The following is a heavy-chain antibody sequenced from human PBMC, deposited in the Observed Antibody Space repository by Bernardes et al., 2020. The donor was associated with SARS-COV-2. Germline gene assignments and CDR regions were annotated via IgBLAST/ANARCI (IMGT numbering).Heavy chain of an antibody. Sequence: ASVKVSCKASGYTFTSYDINWVRQATGQGLEWMGWMNPNSGNTGYAQKFQGRVTMTRNTSISTAYMELSSLRSEDTAVYYCARASKIYCSSTSCYLGYWGQGTLVTVSS. CDR3: ARASKIYCSSTSCYLGY. J-gene: IGHJ4*02. D-gene: IGHD2-2*01. CDR1: GYTFTSYD. CDR2: MNPNSGNT. V-gene: IGHV1-8*01.